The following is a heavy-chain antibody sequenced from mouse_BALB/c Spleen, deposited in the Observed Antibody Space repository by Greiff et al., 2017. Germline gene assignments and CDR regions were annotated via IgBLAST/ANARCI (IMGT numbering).Heavy chain of an antibody. CDR3: AKGYYGSRYFDV. CDR2: ISYSGST. Sequence: EVQGVESGPGLVKPSQSLSLTCTVTGYSITSDYAWNWIRQFPGNKLEWMGYISYSGSTSYNPSLKSRISITRDTSKNQFFLQLNSVTTEDTATYYCAKGYYGSRYFDVWGAGTTVTVSS. J-gene: IGHJ1*01. CDR1: GYSITSDYA. D-gene: IGHD1-1*01. V-gene: IGHV3-2*02.